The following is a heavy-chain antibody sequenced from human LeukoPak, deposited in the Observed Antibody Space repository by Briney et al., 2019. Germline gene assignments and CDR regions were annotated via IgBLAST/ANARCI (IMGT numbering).Heavy chain of an antibody. D-gene: IGHD3-22*01. J-gene: IGHJ4*02. CDR3: ARVSDSSGNFDY. CDR1: GGTFSSYT. Sequence: SVKVSCKASGGTFSSYTISWVRQAPGQGLEWMERIIPILGIANYAQKFQGRVTITADKSTSTAYMELSSLRSEDTAVYYCARVSDSSGNFDYWGQGTLVTVSS. CDR2: IIPILGIA. V-gene: IGHV1-69*02.